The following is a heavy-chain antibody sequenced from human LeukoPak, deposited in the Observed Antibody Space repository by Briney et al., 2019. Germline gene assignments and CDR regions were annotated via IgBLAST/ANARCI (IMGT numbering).Heavy chain of an antibody. CDR1: GSTFSSYA. J-gene: IGHJ4*02. Sequence: GGSLRLSCAASGSTFSSYAMSWVRQAPGKGLEWVSAISGSGGSTYYADSVKGRFTISRDNSKNTLYLQMNSPRAEDTAVYYCAKDGGQWLPITGIDYWGQGTLVTVSS. D-gene: IGHD3-22*01. CDR2: ISGSGGST. V-gene: IGHV3-23*01. CDR3: AKDGGQWLPITGIDY.